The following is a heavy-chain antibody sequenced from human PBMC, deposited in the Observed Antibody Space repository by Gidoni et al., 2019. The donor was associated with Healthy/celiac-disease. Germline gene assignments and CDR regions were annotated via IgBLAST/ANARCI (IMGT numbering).Heavy chain of an antibody. J-gene: IGHJ3*02. CDR3: AREAPGVYDLDI. V-gene: IGHV3-48*03. D-gene: IGHD3-22*01. CDR1: GFTFSSYE. CDR2: ISSSGSTI. Sequence: EVQLVESGGGLVQPGGSLRLSCAASGFTFSSYEMNWVRQAPGKGLEWVSYISSSGSTIYYADSVKGRFTISRDNAKNSLYLQMNSLRAEDTAVYYCAREAPGVYDLDIWGQGTMVTVSS.